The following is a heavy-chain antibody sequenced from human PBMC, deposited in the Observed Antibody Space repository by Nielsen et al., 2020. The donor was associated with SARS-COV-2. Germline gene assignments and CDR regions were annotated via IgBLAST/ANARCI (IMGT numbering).Heavy chain of an antibody. V-gene: IGHV4-59*01. J-gene: IGHJ3*02. CDR2: IDYSGNT. CDR3: ARDYFGDYLDGFDI. D-gene: IGHD4-17*01. Sequence: SETLSLTCTVSGGSMNRYYWSWLRQPPGKGLEWICYIDYSGNTNYSPSLKNRVTFSVDTSKNQFSLKLSSVTPADTAVYYCARDYFGDYLDGFDIWGQGTLVTVSS. CDR1: GGSMNRYY.